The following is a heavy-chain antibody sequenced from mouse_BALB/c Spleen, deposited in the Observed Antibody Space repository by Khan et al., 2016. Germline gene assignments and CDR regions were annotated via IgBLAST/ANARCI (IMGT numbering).Heavy chain of an antibody. J-gene: IGHJ3*01. V-gene: IGHV4-1*02. CDR2: IIQVSSTL. CDR1: GFDFSRYW. Sequence: EVQLQESGGGLVQPGGSRKLSCAASGFDFSRYWMSWVRQAPGKGPEWVGEIIQVSSTLNYTPFLKDKFIISRDNAKNTLYLQMSKVRSEDTALYYCARAGYYGYLAYWGQGTLVTVSA. CDR3: ARAGYYGYLAY. D-gene: IGHD1-1*01.